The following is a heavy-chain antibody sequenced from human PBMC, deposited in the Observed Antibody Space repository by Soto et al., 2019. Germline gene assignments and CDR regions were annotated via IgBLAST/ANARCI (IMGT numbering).Heavy chain of an antibody. D-gene: IGHD3-9*01. Sequence: GGSLRLSCAASGFTFSSYAMSWVRQAPGKGLEWVSAISGSGGSTYYADSVKGRFTISRDNSKNTLYLQMNSLRAEDTAVYYCAKFQPGRLRYFDSSMDVWGQGTTVTVSS. V-gene: IGHV3-23*01. CDR2: ISGSGGST. CDR1: GFTFSSYA. J-gene: IGHJ6*02. CDR3: AKFQPGRLRYFDSSMDV.